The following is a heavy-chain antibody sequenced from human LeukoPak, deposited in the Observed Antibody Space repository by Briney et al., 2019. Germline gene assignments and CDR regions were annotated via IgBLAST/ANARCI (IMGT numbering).Heavy chain of an antibody. D-gene: IGHD3-10*01. CDR1: GYTFTSYG. CDR3: ARDSPVRGYFDY. CDR2: ISAYNGNT. V-gene: IGHV1-18*01. Sequence: GASVKVSCKASGYTFTSYGISWVRQAPGQGLEWMGWISAYNGNTNYAQKFQGRVTMTRDTSISTAYMELSRLRSDDTAVYYCARDSPVRGYFDYWGQGTLVTVSS. J-gene: IGHJ4*02.